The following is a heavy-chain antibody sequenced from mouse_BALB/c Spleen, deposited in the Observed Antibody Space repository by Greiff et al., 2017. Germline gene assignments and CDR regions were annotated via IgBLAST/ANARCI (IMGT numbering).Heavy chain of an antibody. D-gene: IGHD2-14*01. Sequence: VQLQQSGAELVKPGASVKLSCKASGYTFTSYYMYWVKQRPGQGLEWIGEINPSNGGTNFNEKFKSKATLTVDKSSSTAYMQLSSLTSEDSAVYYCTSGDYRYDGYAMDNGGQGTSVTVSS. CDR3: TSGDYRYDGYAMDN. CDR1: GYTFTSYY. CDR2: INPSNGGT. V-gene: IGHV1S81*02. J-gene: IGHJ4*01.